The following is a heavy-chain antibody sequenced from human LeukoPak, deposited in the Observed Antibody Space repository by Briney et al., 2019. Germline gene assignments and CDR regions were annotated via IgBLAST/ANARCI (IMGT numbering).Heavy chain of an antibody. J-gene: IGHJ4*02. Sequence: GGSLRLSCAVSGFTFSSYGMHWVRQAPGKGLEWVAVISYDGSNKYYADSVKGRFTISRDNSKNTLYLQMDSLRAEDTAVYYCAKERKLLPFDCWGQGTLVTVSS. CDR3: AKERKLLPFDC. V-gene: IGHV3-30*18. CDR2: ISYDGSNK. D-gene: IGHD4-23*01. CDR1: GFTFSSYG.